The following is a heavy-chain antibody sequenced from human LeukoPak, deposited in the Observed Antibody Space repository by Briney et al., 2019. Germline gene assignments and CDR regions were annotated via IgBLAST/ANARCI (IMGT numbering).Heavy chain of an antibody. Sequence: GSLRLSCAASGFTFSNYWMTWIRQPPGKGLEWIGEINHSGSTNYNPSLKSRVTISVDTSKNQFSPKLSSVTAADTAVYYCASTRPALRFRYFQHWGQGTLITVSS. CDR2: INHSGST. CDR3: ASTRPALRFRYFQH. D-gene: IGHD3-16*01. CDR1: GFTFSNYW. J-gene: IGHJ1*01. V-gene: IGHV4-34*01.